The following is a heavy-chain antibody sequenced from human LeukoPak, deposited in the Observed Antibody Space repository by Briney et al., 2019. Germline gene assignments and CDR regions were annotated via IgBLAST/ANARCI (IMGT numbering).Heavy chain of an antibody. CDR2: VYWDDTK. J-gene: IGHJ4*02. CDR1: GFSLSTSRVG. D-gene: IGHD3-16*01. V-gene: IGHV2-5*02. CDR3: AHSYILSPSGGGYVDY. Sequence: GPTLVKPTQTLTLTCTFFGFSLSTSRVGVGWIRHPPGKALEWLALVYWDDTKGYSPSLKSRLTIAKDTSKNQVVLTMTNMDPVDTGTYFCAHSYILSPSGGGYVDYWGQGTLVTVSS.